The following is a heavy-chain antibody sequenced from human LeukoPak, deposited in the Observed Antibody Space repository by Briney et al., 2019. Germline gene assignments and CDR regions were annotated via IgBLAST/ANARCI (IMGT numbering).Heavy chain of an antibody. CDR2: ISSSSSYK. J-gene: IGHJ4*02. CDR1: GFTFRSYS. D-gene: IGHD3-10*01. Sequence: GGSLSLSCAASGFTFRSYSMNWVRQPPAKGLEWVSSISSSSSYKYYAVSVKGRFNISRDNAKNSLYLQISSLRAEDRGVYYCARYSSDYYGSGSYFDYWGQGTLVTVSS. CDR3: ARYSSDYYGSGSYFDY. V-gene: IGHV3-21*01.